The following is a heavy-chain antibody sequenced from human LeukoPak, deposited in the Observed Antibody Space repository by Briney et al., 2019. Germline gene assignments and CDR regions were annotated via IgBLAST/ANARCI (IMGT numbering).Heavy chain of an antibody. V-gene: IGHV1-8*01. CDR1: GYTFTSYD. CDR2: MNPNSGNT. Sequence: ASVKVSCKASGYTFTSYDINWVRQATGQGLEWMGWMNPNSGNTGYAQKFQGRVTMTRNTSISTAYMEPSSLRSEDTAVYYCARVPPGFYGMDVWGQGTTVTVSS. J-gene: IGHJ6*02. CDR3: ARVPPGFYGMDV.